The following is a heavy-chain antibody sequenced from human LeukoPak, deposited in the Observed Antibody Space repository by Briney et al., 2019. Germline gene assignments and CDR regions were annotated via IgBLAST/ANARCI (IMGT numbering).Heavy chain of an antibody. CDR1: GFTFGSYA. CDR2: ISDSGGRT. V-gene: IGHV3-23*01. J-gene: IGHJ4*02. CDR3: AKRGVVIRVILVGFHKEAYYFDS. Sequence: GGSLRLSCGASGFTFGSYAMNWVRQAPGKGLEWVAGISDSGGRTNYADSVKGRFTISRDNPKNTLYLQMNSLRAEDTAVYFCAKRGVVIRVILVGFHKEAYYFDSWGQGALVTVSS. D-gene: IGHD3-22*01.